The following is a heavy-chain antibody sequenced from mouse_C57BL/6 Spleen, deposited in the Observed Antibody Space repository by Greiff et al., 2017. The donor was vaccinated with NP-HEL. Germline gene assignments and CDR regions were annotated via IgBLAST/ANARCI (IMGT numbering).Heavy chain of an antibody. CDR1: GYTFTSYW. CDR3: ARVIYDGPLRDFDV. Sequence: QVQLQQPGAELVRPGSSVKLSCKASGYTFTSYWMDWVKQRPGQGLEWIGNIYPSDSETHYNQKFKDKATLTVDKSSSTAYMQLSSLTSEDSAVYYCARVIYDGPLRDFDVWGTGTTVTVSS. J-gene: IGHJ1*03. D-gene: IGHD2-3*01. CDR2: IYPSDSET. V-gene: IGHV1-61*01.